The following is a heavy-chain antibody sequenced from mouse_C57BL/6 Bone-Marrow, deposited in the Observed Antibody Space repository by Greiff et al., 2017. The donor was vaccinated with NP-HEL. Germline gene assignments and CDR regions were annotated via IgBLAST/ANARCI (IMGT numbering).Heavy chain of an antibody. Sequence: VQGVESGAELVRPGTSVKVSCKASGYAFTNYLIEWVKQRPGQGLEWIGVINPGSGGTNYNEKFKGKATLTADKSSSTAYMQLSSLTSEDSAVYFCARPDGYFPFAYWGQGTLVTVSA. D-gene: IGHD2-3*01. V-gene: IGHV1-54*01. CDR2: INPGSGGT. CDR1: GYAFTNYL. J-gene: IGHJ3*01. CDR3: ARPDGYFPFAY.